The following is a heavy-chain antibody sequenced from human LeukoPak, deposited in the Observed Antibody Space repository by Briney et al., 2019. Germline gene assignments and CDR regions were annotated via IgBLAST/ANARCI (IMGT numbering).Heavy chain of an antibody. J-gene: IGHJ4*02. V-gene: IGHV3-30*04. D-gene: IGHD3-9*01. CDR2: ISYDGSNK. CDR3: ARATTYDILTGYFDY. Sequence: GGSLRLSCTASGFTFGDYAMSWFRQAPGKGLEWVAVISYDGSNKYYADSVKGRFTISRDNSKNTLFLQMNSLRAEDTAVYYCARATTYDILTGYFDYWGQGTLVTVSS. CDR1: GFTFGDYA.